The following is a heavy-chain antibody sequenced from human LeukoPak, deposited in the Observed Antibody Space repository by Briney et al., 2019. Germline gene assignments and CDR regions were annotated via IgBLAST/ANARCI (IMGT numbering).Heavy chain of an antibody. D-gene: IGHD4-17*01. CDR3: ARTYGDYIAAFDY. Sequence: SEILSLTCTVSGYSISSGYYWGWIRQPPGKGLEWIGSIYHSASTYYNPSLKSRVTISVDTSKNQFSLKLSSVTAADTAVYYCARTYGDYIAAFDYWGQGTLVTVSS. J-gene: IGHJ4*02. CDR2: IYHSAST. V-gene: IGHV4-38-2*02. CDR1: GYSISSGYY.